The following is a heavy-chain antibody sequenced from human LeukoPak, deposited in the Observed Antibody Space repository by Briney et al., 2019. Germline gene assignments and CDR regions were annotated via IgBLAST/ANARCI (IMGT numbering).Heavy chain of an antibody. V-gene: IGHV4-4*07. J-gene: IGHJ3*02. CDR1: GGSISSYY. CDR2: IYTSGST. Sequence: SETLSLSCTVSGGSISSYYWSWIRQPAGKGLEWIGRIYTSGSTNYNPSLKSRVTMSVDTSKNQFSLKLSSVTAADTAVYYCARGSKGSSYEDDAFDIWGQGTMVTVSS. CDR3: ARGSKGSSYEDDAFDI. D-gene: IGHD6-13*01.